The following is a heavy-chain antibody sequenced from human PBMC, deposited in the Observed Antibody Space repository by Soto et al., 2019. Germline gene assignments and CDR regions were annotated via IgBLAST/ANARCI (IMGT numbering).Heavy chain of an antibody. Sequence: ASVKVSCKASGYTFTSYGISWVRQAPGQGLEWMGWISAYNGNTNYAQKLQGRVTMTTDTSTSTAYMELRSLRSDDTAVYYCARVQDSSGWYYYYYGMDVWGQGTTVTVSS. CDR1: GYTFTSYG. CDR2: ISAYNGNT. V-gene: IGHV1-18*01. CDR3: ARVQDSSGWYYYYYGMDV. D-gene: IGHD6-19*01. J-gene: IGHJ6*02.